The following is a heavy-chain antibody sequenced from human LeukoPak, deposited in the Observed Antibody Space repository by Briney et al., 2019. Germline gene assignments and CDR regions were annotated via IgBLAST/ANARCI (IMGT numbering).Heavy chain of an antibody. Sequence: ASVKVSCKASGYTFTSYAMHWVRQAPGQRLEWMGWINAGNGNTKYSQKFQGRVTITRDTSASTAYMELGSLRSEDTTVYYCARGQVGAAGREGNLYYFDYWGQGTLVTVSS. V-gene: IGHV1-3*01. D-gene: IGHD2-15*01. J-gene: IGHJ4*02. CDR2: INAGNGNT. CDR3: ARGQVGAAGREGNLYYFDY. CDR1: GYTFTSYA.